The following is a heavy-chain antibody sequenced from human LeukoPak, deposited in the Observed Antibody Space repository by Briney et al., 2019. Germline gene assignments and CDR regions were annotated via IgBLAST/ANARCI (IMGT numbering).Heavy chain of an antibody. D-gene: IGHD3-3*01. Sequence: PSETLSLTCGVYGGSFSGYYWSWIRQPPGKGLEWIGEINHSGSTNYNPSLKSRVTISVDTSKNQFSLKLSSVTAADTAVYYCARTPPFYDFWSGYSNSYYFDYWGQGTLVTVSS. CDR1: GGSFSGYY. J-gene: IGHJ4*02. V-gene: IGHV4-34*01. CDR3: ARTPPFYDFWSGYSNSYYFDY. CDR2: INHSGST.